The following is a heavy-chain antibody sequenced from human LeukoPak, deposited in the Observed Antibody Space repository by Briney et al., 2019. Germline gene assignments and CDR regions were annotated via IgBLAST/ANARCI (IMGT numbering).Heavy chain of an antibody. D-gene: IGHD5-18*01. CDR2: INPNSGGT. Sequence: GASVKVSCKAPGYTFTGYYMHWVRQAPGQGLEWMGWINPNSGGTNYAQKFQGRVTMTRDTSISTAYMELSRLRSDDTAVYYCARTGYSYAHGYFDYWGQGTLVTVSS. V-gene: IGHV1-2*02. CDR1: GYTFTGYY. CDR3: ARTGYSYAHGYFDY. J-gene: IGHJ4*02.